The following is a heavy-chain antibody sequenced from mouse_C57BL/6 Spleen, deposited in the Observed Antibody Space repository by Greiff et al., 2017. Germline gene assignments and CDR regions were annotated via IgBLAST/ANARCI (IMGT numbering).Heavy chain of an antibody. V-gene: IGHV5-16*01. Sequence: EVKLMESEGGLVQPGSSMKLSCTASGFTFSDYYMAWVRQVPEKGLEWVANINYDGSSTYYLDSLKSRFSISRDNAKNILYLQMSSLKSEDTATYYCARELRPYAMDYWGQGTSVTVSS. CDR1: GFTFSDYY. CDR2: INYDGSST. CDR3: ARELRPYAMDY. J-gene: IGHJ4*01. D-gene: IGHD3-2*02.